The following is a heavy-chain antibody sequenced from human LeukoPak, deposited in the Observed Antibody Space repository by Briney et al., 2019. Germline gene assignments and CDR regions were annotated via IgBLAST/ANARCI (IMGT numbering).Heavy chain of an antibody. Sequence: PGGALRLSCAASGFTFSSYAMSWVRQAPGKGLEWVSAISGSGGSTYYADSVKGRFAISRDNSKNTLYLQMNSLRAEDTAVYYCAKDLRAYSYGCPIHYWAQGTLVTVSS. V-gene: IGHV3-23*01. J-gene: IGHJ4*02. CDR2: ISGSGGST. CDR3: AKDLRAYSYGCPIHY. CDR1: GFTFSSYA. D-gene: IGHD5-18*01.